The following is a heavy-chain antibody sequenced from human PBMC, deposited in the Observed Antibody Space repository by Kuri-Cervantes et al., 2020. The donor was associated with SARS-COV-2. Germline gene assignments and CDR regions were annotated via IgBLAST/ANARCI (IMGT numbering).Heavy chain of an antibody. CDR1: GYTLTELS. CDR2: FDPEDGEI. Sequence: ASVKVSCKVSGYTLTELSMHWVRQAPGKGLEWMGRFDPEDGEIIYAQKFQGRVSMTEDTSTDTAYMELSSLRSEDTAVYYCATEGYSIIIWAFAHWGQGTKVTVSS. CDR3: ATEGYSIIIWAFAH. J-gene: IGHJ3*01. V-gene: IGHV1-24*01. D-gene: IGHD3-22*01.